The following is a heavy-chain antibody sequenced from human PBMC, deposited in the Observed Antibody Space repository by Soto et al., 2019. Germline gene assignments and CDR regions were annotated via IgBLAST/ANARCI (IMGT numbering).Heavy chain of an antibody. D-gene: IGHD6-13*01. V-gene: IGHV3-23*01. CDR3: ANTPYSISSYVFDY. Sequence: EVQLLESGGGLVQPGGSLRLSCAASGFTFSNYAMSWVRQAPGKGLEWVSTISGGGGSTYYADSVKGRFTISRDNSKNTLYLQMNSLRAEDTAVYFCANTPYSISSYVFDYWGPGTLVTVSS. CDR1: GFTFSNYA. J-gene: IGHJ4*02. CDR2: ISGGGGST.